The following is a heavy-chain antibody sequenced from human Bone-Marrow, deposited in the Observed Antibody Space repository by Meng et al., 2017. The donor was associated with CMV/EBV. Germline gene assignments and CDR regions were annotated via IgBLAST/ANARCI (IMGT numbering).Heavy chain of an antibody. CDR1: GGTFSSYA. CDR3: ARDVAARPYIYDY. J-gene: IGHJ4*02. CDR2: IIPICGTA. V-gene: IGHV1-69*01. Sequence: GAKGTKPGSSGKCSCKASGGTFSSYAISWVRQAPGQGLEWMGGIIPICGTANYAQKFQGRVTITADESTSTAYMELSSLRSEDTAVYYCARDVAARPYIYDYWGQGTLVTVSS. D-gene: IGHD6-6*01.